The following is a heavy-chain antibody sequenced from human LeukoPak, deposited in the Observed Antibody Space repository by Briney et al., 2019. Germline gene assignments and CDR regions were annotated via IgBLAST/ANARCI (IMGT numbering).Heavy chain of an antibody. J-gene: IGHJ4*02. D-gene: IGHD3-3*01. V-gene: IGHV4-34*01. CDR3: ARGPNYDFWSGYTD. CDR2: INHSGST. Sequence: SETLSLTCAVYGGPFSGYYWSWIRQPPGKGLEWIGEINHSGSTNYNPSLKSRVTISVDTSKNQFSLKLSSVTAADTAVYYCARGPNYDFWSGYTDWGQGTLVTVSS. CDR1: GGPFSGYY.